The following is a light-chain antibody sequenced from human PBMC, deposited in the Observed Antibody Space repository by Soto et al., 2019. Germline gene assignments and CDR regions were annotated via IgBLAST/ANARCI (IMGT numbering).Light chain of an antibody. CDR1: NIGSKS. CDR2: DDN. J-gene: IGLJ3*02. V-gene: IGLV3-21*02. Sequence: SYDLAQPPSVSVAPGQTARITCGGNNIGSKSVHWYQQKPGQAPVLVVYDDNDRPSGIPERFSGSNSGNTATLTISRVEAGDEADYYCQVWDSSSDHYMFGGGTKVTVL. CDR3: QVWDSSSDHYM.